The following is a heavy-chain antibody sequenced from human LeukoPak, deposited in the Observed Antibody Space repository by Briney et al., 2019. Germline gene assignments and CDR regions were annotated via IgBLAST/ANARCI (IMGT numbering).Heavy chain of an antibody. CDR3: ASRPVRTIDYFDS. CDR2: IIPILGIA. V-gene: IGHV1-69*04. D-gene: IGHD1/OR15-1a*01. Sequence: SVKVSCKASGGTFSSYAISWVRQAPGQGLEWMGRIIPILGIANYAQKFQGRVTITADKSTSTAYMELSSLRSEDTAVYYCASRPVRTIDYFDSWGQGTPLTASS. CDR1: GGTFSSYA. J-gene: IGHJ4*02.